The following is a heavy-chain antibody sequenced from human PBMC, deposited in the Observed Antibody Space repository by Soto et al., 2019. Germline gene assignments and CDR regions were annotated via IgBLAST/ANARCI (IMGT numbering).Heavy chain of an antibody. J-gene: IGHJ5*02. Sequence: SETLSLTCTVSGGSIRSYYWSWIRQPPGTGLECIGYIYYSGSTYYNPSLKSRVTISVDTSKNQFSLKLSSVTAADTAVYYCARTTVTTTENWFDPWGQGTLVTVSS. D-gene: IGHD4-17*01. CDR3: ARTTVTTTENWFDP. CDR1: GGSIRSYY. V-gene: IGHV4-59*12. CDR2: IYYSGST.